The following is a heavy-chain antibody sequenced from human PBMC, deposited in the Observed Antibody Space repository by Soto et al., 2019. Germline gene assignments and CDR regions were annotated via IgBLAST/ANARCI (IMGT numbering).Heavy chain of an antibody. J-gene: IGHJ4*02. CDR1: GFTVSSNY. V-gene: IGHV3-66*04. Sequence: EVRLVESGGGLVQPGGSLRLSCAASGFTVSSNYVSWVRQAPGKGLEWVSVVYSGGSTYYADSVKGRFPSSRDNSKNTLYLQMNSLRAEDTAVYYCAGHSHKDYWGQGTLVTVSS. CDR3: AGHSHKDY. CDR2: VYSGGST.